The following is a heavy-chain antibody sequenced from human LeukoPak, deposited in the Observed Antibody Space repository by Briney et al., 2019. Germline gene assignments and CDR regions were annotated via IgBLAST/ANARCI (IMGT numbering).Heavy chain of an antibody. CDR3: AREGQSTAFDY. J-gene: IGHJ4*02. CDR2: ISSDGTNK. V-gene: IGHV3-30*03. Sequence: PGRSLRLSCAASGFTFSRYGMYWVRQAPGKGLEWVAVISSDGTNKYYADSVKGRFTISRDNSKNTLYLQMNSLRAEDTAVYHCAREGQSTAFDYWGQGTLVTVSS. D-gene: IGHD5-18*01. CDR1: GFTFSRYG.